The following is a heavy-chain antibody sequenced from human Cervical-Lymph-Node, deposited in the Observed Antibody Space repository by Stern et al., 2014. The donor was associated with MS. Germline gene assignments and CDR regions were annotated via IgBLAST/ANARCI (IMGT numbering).Heavy chain of an antibody. D-gene: IGHD4-23*01. CDR2: ISYDGNSR. Sequence: VQLVESGGGVVQPGRSLRLSCTASGFTFSNSGMHWVRQAPGRGLEWVALISYDGNSRIYDDSVKRRFTIIRDYSTTTLYHQMISLRADDAAVYYCAKAAVVYSAPLDYWGQGTLVTVSS. CDR3: AKAAVVYSAPLDY. CDR1: GFTFSNSG. V-gene: IGHV3-30*18. J-gene: IGHJ4*02.